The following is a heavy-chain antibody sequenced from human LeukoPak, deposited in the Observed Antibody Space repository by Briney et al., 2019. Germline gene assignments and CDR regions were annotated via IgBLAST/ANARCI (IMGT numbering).Heavy chain of an antibody. CDR1: RFTFSSYA. CDR2: TSSGGSSK. Sequence: GGSLRLSCAASRFTFSSYAMHWVRQAPGKGLEWVAITSSGGSSKYYADSVKGRFTISRDNSKNTLYLEMKSLRAEDTAVYSCARDRPSTVFGVADYYYMDVWGKGTTVTVSS. D-gene: IGHD3-3*01. J-gene: IGHJ6*03. CDR3: ARDRPSTVFGVADYYYMDV. V-gene: IGHV3-30*04.